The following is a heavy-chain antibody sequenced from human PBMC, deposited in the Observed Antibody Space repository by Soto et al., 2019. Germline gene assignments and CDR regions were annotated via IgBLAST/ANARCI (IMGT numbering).Heavy chain of an antibody. J-gene: IGHJ4*02. CDR3: AKGVSQYTPLALCDY. D-gene: IGHD5-18*01. V-gene: IGHV3-23*01. CDR2: ISGSDGRT. CDR1: GFTFNSYA. Sequence: EVQLLESGGGLVRPGGSLRLSCAASGFTFNSYAMSWVRQAPGKGLEWVSTISGSDGRTYSTDSVKGRFTISRDNSRNTAYLQMNSLRVEDTAVYYCAKGVSQYTPLALCDYWGRGTLVTVSS.